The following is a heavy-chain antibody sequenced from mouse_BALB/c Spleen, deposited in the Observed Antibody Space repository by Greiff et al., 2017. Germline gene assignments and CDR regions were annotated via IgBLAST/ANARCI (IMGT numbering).Heavy chain of an antibody. CDR3: ARLDGYAEDY. CDR2: ISSGGSYT. D-gene: IGHD2-3*01. CDR1: GFTFSSYG. V-gene: IGHV5-6*01. Sequence: DVQLVESGGDLVKPGGSLKLSCAASGFTFSSYGMSWVRQTPDKRLEWVATISSGGSYTYYPDSVKGRFTISRDNAKNTLYLQMSSLKSEDTAMYYCARLDGYAEDYWGQGTTLTVSS. J-gene: IGHJ2*01.